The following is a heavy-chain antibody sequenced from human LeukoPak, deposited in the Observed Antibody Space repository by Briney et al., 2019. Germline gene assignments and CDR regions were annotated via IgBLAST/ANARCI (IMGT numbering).Heavy chain of an antibody. J-gene: IGHJ4*02. V-gene: IGHV4-39*01. CDR3: ASTLQDYFDY. CDR2: IYYSGST. Sequence: SETLSLTCTVSRGSISRRSYYWGWIRQPPGKGLEWIGSIYYSGSTYYNPSLKSRVTISVDTSKNQFSLKLSSVTAADTAVYYCASTLQDYFDYWGQGTLVTVSS. CDR1: RGSISRRSYY.